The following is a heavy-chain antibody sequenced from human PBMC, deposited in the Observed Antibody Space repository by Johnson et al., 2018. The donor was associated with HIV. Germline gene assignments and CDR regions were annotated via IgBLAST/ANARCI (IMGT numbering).Heavy chain of an antibody. V-gene: IGHV3-30*03. J-gene: IGHJ3*02. CDR2: ISYDGSNK. Sequence: QVQLVESGGGLVQPGGSLRLSCAVSGIIFSHYGMHWVRQAPGKGLEWVALISYDGSNKYYADSVKGRFIISRDTSKNTLYLQMNSLRAEDTAGYYCVSDGPYYDSSCYYYGTVFYAFDIWGQGTMVTVSS. CDR1: GIIFSHYG. CDR3: VSDGPYYDSSCYYYGTVFYAFDI. D-gene: IGHD3-22*01.